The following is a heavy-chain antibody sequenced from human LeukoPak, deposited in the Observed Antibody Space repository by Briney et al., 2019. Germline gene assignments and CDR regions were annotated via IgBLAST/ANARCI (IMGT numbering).Heavy chain of an antibody. CDR1: GFTFSSYG. Sequence: PGGSLRLSCAASGFTFSSYGMHWVRQAPGKGLEWVAVIWYDGSNKYYADSVKDRFTISRDNSKNTLYLQMNSLRAEDTVVYYCAKELGGSYYYYMDVWGKGTTVTVSS. CDR2: IWYDGSNK. CDR3: AKELGGSYYYYMDV. J-gene: IGHJ6*03. D-gene: IGHD1-26*01. V-gene: IGHV3-33*06.